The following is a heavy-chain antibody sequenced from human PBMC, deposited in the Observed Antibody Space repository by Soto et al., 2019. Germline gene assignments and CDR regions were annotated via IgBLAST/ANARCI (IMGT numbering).Heavy chain of an antibody. CDR2: VSGSGGRT. J-gene: IGHJ3*02. V-gene: IGHV3-23*01. D-gene: IGHD5-18*01. Sequence: EVQLLESGGGSVQPGGSLRLPCAAPGFTFSSYAMTWVPQAPGKGLEWVSGVSGSGGRTYCVASVKGRFTISSDNSKNTLYLQMNSLRAEDTVVYYCAKDFGYNYGYDAFDIWGQGTMVTVSS. CDR3: AKDFGYNYGYDAFDI. CDR1: GFTFSSYA.